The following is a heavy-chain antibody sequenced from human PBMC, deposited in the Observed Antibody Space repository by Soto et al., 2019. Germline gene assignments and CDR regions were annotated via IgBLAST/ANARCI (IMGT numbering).Heavy chain of an antibody. J-gene: IGHJ3*02. Sequence: SETLSLTCTVSGGSISSYYWSWIRQPPGKGLEWIGYIYYSGSTNYNPSLKSRVTISVDTSKNQFSLKLSSVAAVDTAVYYCARDYHSGGAFDIWGQGTMVTVSS. D-gene: IGHD6-19*01. CDR1: GGSISSYY. CDR2: IYYSGST. V-gene: IGHV4-59*01. CDR3: ARDYHSGGAFDI.